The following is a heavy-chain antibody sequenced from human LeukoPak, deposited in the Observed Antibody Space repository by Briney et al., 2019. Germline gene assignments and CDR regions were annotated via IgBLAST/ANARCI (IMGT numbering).Heavy chain of an antibody. J-gene: IGHJ3*02. CDR2: IYYSGST. D-gene: IGHD2-2*01. CDR1: GGSISSYY. CDR3: AVGSCPTTSCYPGVAFDI. V-gene: IGHV4-59*08. Sequence: SGTLSLTCAVSGGSISSYYWSWIRQPPGKGLEWIGYIYYSGSTNYNPSLQSRVTISVDTSKNQFSLKLTSVTAADTAVYYCAVGSCPTTSCYPGVAFDIWGQGTMVTVSS.